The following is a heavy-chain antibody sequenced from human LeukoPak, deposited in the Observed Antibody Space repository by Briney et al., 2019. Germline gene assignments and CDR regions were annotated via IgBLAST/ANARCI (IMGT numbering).Heavy chain of an antibody. J-gene: IGHJ6*02. CDR3: ARDQPQVRGVPRSYGMDV. Sequence: GRSLRLSCAASGFTFSSYAMHWVRQAPGKGLEWVAVISYDGSNKYYADSVKGRFTISRDNAKNSLYLQMNSLRAEDTAVYYCARDQPQVRGVPRSYGMDVWGQGTTVTVSS. V-gene: IGHV3-30-3*01. CDR2: ISYDGSNK. CDR1: GFTFSSYA. D-gene: IGHD3-10*01.